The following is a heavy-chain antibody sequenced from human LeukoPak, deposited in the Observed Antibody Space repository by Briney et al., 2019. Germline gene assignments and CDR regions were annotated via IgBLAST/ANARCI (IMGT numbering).Heavy chain of an antibody. CDR1: GYTFTSYY. CDR3: ARADYSNSPFDY. Sequence: ASVKVSCKASGYTFTSYYIHWVRQAPGQGLEWMGIINSSGGSTSYAQKFQGRVTMTRDTSTSTVYMELSSLRSEDTAVYYCARADYSNSPFDYWGQGTLVTVSS. CDR2: INSSGGST. V-gene: IGHV1-46*01. J-gene: IGHJ4*02. D-gene: IGHD4-11*01.